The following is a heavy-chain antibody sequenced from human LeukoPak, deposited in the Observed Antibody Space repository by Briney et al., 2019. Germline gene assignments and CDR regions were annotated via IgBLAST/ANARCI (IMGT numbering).Heavy chain of an antibody. CDR2: VTGSGYTR. Sequence: PGGSLRLSCAASGFTFSSYAMSWVRQAPGKGLEWVSGVTGSGYTRYYADSVEGRFTISRDNSKNTLYLQMDSLRAEDTAVYYCAKAIRNLGWYLDLWGRGTLVTVSS. V-gene: IGHV3-23*01. J-gene: IGHJ2*01. D-gene: IGHD3-3*01. CDR3: AKAIRNLGWYLDL. CDR1: GFTFSSYA.